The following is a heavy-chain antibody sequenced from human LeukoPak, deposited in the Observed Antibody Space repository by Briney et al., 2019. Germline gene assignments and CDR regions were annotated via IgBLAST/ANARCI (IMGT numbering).Heavy chain of an antibody. CDR2: VLDNENP. D-gene: IGHD1-26*01. CDR3: AAERYSDGCCWFDP. J-gene: IGHJ5*02. V-gene: IGHV1-58*02. CDR1: GFTFSTST. Sequence: GTSVKVSCKTTGFTFSTSTIQWVRQARGQPLGWIGWVLDNENPRYTQKFQGRLTLTRDMSTSTAYMELSGLTSEDTAIYYCAAERYSDGCCWFDPWGQGTLVTVSS.